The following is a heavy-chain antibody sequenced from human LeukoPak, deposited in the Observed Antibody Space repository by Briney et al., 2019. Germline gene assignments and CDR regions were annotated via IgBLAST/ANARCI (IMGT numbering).Heavy chain of an antibody. CDR3: ARDREYFDSSGYSANNWFDP. D-gene: IGHD3-22*01. V-gene: IGHV1-46*01. Sequence: ASVKVSCKASGYTFTSYYMHWVRQAPGQGLEWMGIINPSGGSTSYAQKFQGRVTMTRDTSTSTVYMEVSSLRSEDTAVYYCARDREYFDSSGYSANNWFDPWGQGTLVTVSS. J-gene: IGHJ5*02. CDR2: INPSGGST. CDR1: GYTFTSYY.